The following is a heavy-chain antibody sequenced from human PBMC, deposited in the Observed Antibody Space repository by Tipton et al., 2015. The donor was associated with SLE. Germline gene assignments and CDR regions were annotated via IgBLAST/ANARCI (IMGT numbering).Heavy chain of an antibody. CDR1: GGSFSGYY. V-gene: IGHV4-34*01. J-gene: IGHJ4*02. CDR2: INHSGST. Sequence: TLSLTCAVYGGSFSGYYWSWIRQPPGKGLEWIGEINHSGSTNYNPSLKSRLTISVDTSKNQFSLKLSSVTAADTAVYYCAVITMVRGVSFDYWGQGTLVTVSS. D-gene: IGHD3-10*01. CDR3: AVITMVRGVSFDY.